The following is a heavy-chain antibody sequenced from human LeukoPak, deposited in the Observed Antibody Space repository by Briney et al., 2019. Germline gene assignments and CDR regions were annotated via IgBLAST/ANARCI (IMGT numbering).Heavy chain of an antibody. J-gene: IGHJ4*02. D-gene: IGHD4-17*01. CDR1: GFTFSSYW. V-gene: IGHV3-74*01. CDR3: ASSDYGDYGEYYFDY. Sequence: PGGSLRLSCAASGFTFSSYWMHWVRHAPGKGLVWVSRINSDGSSTSYADSVKGRFTISRDNAKNTLYLQMNSLRAEDTAVYYCASSDYGDYGEYYFDYWGQGTLVTVSS. CDR2: INSDGSST.